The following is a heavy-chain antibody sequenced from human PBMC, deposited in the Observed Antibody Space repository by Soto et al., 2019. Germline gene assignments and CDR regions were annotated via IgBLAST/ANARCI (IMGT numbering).Heavy chain of an antibody. D-gene: IGHD2-21*02. Sequence: PSETLSLTCTVSGGSISSSSYYWGWIRQPPGKGLEWIGSIYYSGSTYYNPSLKGRVTISVDTSKNQFSLKLSSVTAADTAVYYCARRGGGNFNWFDPWGQGTLVTVS. J-gene: IGHJ5*02. CDR3: ARRGGGNFNWFDP. V-gene: IGHV4-39*01. CDR2: IYYSGST. CDR1: GGSISSSSYY.